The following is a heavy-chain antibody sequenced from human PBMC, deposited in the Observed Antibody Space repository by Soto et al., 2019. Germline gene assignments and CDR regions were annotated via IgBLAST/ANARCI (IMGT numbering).Heavy chain of an antibody. J-gene: IGHJ3*01. D-gene: IGHD6-19*01. CDR1: GDSISSPKW. CDR2: LLHGGTT. CDR3: AYRTGWYRHDV. Sequence: QVQLQESGPGLVKPSGTLSLTCAVSGDSISSPKWWTWLRQPPGKGLEWIGDLLHGGTTNYNPSLKSRVTLSVDTSQNQFSLNLTSVTAADTPIYYCAYRTGWYRHDVWGQGTSVTVSS. V-gene: IGHV4-4*02.